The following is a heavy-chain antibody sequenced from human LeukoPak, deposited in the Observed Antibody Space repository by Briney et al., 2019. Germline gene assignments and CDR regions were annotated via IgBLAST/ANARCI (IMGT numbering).Heavy chain of an antibody. D-gene: IGHD6-19*01. CDR1: GFTFSSYA. V-gene: IGHV3-23*01. CDR2: ISGSGGST. CDR3: AKATAGYSSGWYSFDY. J-gene: IGHJ4*02. Sequence: GGSLRLSCAASGFTFSSYAMSWVRQAPGKGLEWVSAISGSGGSTYYADSVKGRFTISGDNSKNTLYLQMNSLRAEDTAVYYCAKATAGYSSGWYSFDYWGQGTLVTVSS.